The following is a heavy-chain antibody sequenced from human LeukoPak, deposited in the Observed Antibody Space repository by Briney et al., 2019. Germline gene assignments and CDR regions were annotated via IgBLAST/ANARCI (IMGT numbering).Heavy chain of an antibody. CDR3: AKPKQQLVPQTYFDY. CDR2: ISGSGGTT. J-gene: IGHJ4*02. D-gene: IGHD6-13*01. CDR1: GFTFSSYA. Sequence: GGSLRLSCAASGFTFSSYAMSWVRQAPGKGLEWVSAISGSGGTTYYADSVKGRFTISRDNSKNTLYLQMNSLRAEDTAVYYCAKPKQQLVPQTYFDYWGQGTLVTVSS. V-gene: IGHV3-23*01.